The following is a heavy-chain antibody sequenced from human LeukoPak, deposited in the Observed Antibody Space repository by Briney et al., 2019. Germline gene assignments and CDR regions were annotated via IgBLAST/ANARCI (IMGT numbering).Heavy chain of an antibody. CDR3: AKRTGDYFDY. J-gene: IGHJ4*02. Sequence: RSLRLSCAASGFTFYNYAMSWVRQAPGKGLEWVSAISGSGGSTYYADSVKGRFTISRDNSKNTLYLQMNSLRAEDTAVYYCAKRTGDYFDYWGQGTLVTVSS. D-gene: IGHD3/OR15-3a*01. CDR2: ISGSGGST. CDR1: GFTFYNYA. V-gene: IGHV3-23*01.